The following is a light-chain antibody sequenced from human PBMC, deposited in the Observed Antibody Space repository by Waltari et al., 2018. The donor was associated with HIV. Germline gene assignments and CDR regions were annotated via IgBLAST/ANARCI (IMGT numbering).Light chain of an antibody. CDR2: GAF. CDR1: HSVSTN. V-gene: IGKV3-15*01. CDR3: QQYLNWPPWT. J-gene: IGKJ1*01. Sequence: EIVLTQSQATLSVSPGERATLSCRASHSVSTNLAWYQQKPGQGPRLLIYGAFTRATGIPTRFSGSGAGTEFTLTISSLQSEDFAVYYCQQYLNWPPWTFGQGTKVDLK.